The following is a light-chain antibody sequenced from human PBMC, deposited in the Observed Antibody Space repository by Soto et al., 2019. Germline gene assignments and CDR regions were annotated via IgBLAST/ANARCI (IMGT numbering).Light chain of an antibody. V-gene: IGKV1-5*03. J-gene: IGKJ1*01. CDR3: QQYKSHWAT. CDR1: QSVNNW. Sequence: DIQMTQSPSTLSASVGARVNISCRASQSVNNWLAWYQQKPGKAPKLLIYQASTLESGVPLRFSGGGSGSEFTLTISSLQPDDFATYYCQQYKSHWATFGQGTKVDIK. CDR2: QAS.